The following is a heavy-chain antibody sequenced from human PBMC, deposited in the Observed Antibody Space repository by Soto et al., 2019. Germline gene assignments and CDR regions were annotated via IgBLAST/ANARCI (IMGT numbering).Heavy chain of an antibody. J-gene: IGHJ4*02. CDR2: INHSGST. CDR3: ARSVGDIVALVGFDY. Sequence: QVQLQQWGAGLLKPSETLSLTCAVYGGSFSGYYWSWIRQPPGKGLEWIGEINHSGSTNYNPSLKSRVTISVDTSKNQFSLKLSSGTAADTAVYYCARSVGDIVALVGFDYWGQGTLVTVSS. CDR1: GGSFSGYY. V-gene: IGHV4-34*01. D-gene: IGHD5-12*01.